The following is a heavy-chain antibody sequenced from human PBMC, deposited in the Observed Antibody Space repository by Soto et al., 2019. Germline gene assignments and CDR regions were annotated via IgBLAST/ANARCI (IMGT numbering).Heavy chain of an antibody. V-gene: IGHV3-74*01. D-gene: IGHD5-12*01. CDR3: ARDRGYSGYDN. CDR1: GFTFRSYW. Sequence: EVQLVESEGGLVQPAGSLRLSCAASGFTFRSYWMHWVRQIPGKGLVWVSRIKNDGSSTTYADSVKGRFTMSRDNAKNTLYLQMNSLRAEDTAIYYCARDRGYSGYDNWGQGTLVTVSS. CDR2: IKNDGSST. J-gene: IGHJ4*02.